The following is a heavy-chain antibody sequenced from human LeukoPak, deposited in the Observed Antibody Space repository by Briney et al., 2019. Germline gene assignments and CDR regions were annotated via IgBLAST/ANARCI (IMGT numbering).Heavy chain of an antibody. D-gene: IGHD1-26*01. CDR2: IIPIFGTA. J-gene: IGHJ6*03. CDR3: AKFRGSPPTGYYYYMDV. CDR1: GGTFSSYA. V-gene: IGHV1-69*13. Sequence: ASVKVSCKASGGTFSSYAISWVRQAPGQGLEWMGGIIPIFGTANYAQKFQGRVTITADESTSTAYMELSSLRSEDTAVYYCAKFRGSPPTGYYYYMDVWGKGTTVTVSS.